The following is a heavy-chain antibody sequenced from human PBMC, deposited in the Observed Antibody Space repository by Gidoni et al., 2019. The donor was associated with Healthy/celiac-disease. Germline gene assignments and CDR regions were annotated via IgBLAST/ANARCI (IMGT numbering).Heavy chain of an antibody. CDR2: IYYSGST. V-gene: IGHV4-39*01. CDR1: GGSISSSSYS. Sequence: QLQLQESGPGLVKPSETLSLTCPVSGGSISSSSYSWGWIRQPPGKGLEWIGSIYYSGSTYYNPSLKSRVTISVDTSKNQFSLKLSSVTAADTAVYYCARRVGYCSSTSCYPPWFDPWGQGTLVTVSS. CDR3: ARRVGYCSSTSCYPPWFDP. J-gene: IGHJ5*02. D-gene: IGHD2-2*01.